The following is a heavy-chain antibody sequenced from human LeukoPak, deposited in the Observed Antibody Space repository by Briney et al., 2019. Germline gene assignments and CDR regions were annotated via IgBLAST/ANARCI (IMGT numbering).Heavy chain of an antibody. V-gene: IGHV3-30-3*01. CDR3: ARDRLWFGESWTAFDY. CDR1: GFTFSSYA. Sequence: GGSLRLSCAASGFTFSSYAMHWVRQAPGKGLEWVAVISYDGSNKYYADSVKGRFTISRDNSKNTLYLQMNSLRAEDTAVYYCARDRLWFGESWTAFDYWGQGTLVTVSS. D-gene: IGHD3-10*01. CDR2: ISYDGSNK. J-gene: IGHJ4*02.